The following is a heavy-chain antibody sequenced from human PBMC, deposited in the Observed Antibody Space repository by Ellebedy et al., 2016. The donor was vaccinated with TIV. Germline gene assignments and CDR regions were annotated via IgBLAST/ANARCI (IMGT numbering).Heavy chain of an antibody. D-gene: IGHD3-3*01. V-gene: IGHV3-48*04. CDR2: ICSSSSTI. CDR1: GFTFSTYS. Sequence: PGGSLRLSCVGSGFTFSTYSMNWVRQAPGKGLEWVSYICSSSSTIYYADSVKGRFTVSRDNAKDSLYLQMDSLRADDTAVYYCVGFGVFNLWGQGAPVTVSS. J-gene: IGHJ5*02. CDR3: VGFGVFNL.